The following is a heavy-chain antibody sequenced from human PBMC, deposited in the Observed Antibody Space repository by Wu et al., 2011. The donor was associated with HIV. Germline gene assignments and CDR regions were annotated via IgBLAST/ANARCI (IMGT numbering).Heavy chain of an antibody. D-gene: IGHD3-22*01. V-gene: IGHV3-21*01. J-gene: IGHJ4*02. Sequence: SFISSSSSYIYYADSVKGRFTISRDNAKNSLYLQMNSLRAEDTAVYYCASHSSYYDRREDYWGQGTLVTVSS. CDR2: ISSSSSYI. CDR3: ASHSSYYDRREDY.